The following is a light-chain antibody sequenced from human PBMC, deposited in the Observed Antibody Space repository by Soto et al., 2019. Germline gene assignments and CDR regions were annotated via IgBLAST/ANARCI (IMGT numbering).Light chain of an antibody. CDR2: GAS. Sequence: ELEMTQFPATLSVSPGERATLSCRASQSISSNLAWYQQKPGQSPRLLIYGASTRATGSPARFSGSGSGTEFTLTISSLQSEDFAVYYCQQYNNWPPITFGQGTRLEIK. CDR1: QSISSN. CDR3: QQYNNWPPIT. V-gene: IGKV3-15*01. J-gene: IGKJ5*01.